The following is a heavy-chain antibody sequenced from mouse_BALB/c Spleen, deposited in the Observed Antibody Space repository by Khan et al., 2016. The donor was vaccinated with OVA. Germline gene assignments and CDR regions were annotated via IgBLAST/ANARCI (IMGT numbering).Heavy chain of an antibody. CDR3: ARDRIDY. Sequence: QIQLVQSGAELAKPGASVKMSCKASGYTFTSYWMHWIKQRPGQGLEWIGYINPTSGYTDYNQKFKDKATLTADKSSSTAHMQLSSLTSDDSAVYYCARDRIDYGGQGTALTVAS. CDR1: GYTFTSYW. J-gene: IGHJ2*01. CDR2: INPTSGYT. V-gene: IGHV1-7*01.